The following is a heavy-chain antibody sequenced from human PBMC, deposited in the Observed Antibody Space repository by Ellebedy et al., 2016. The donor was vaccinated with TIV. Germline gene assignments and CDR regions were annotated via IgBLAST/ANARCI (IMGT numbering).Heavy chain of an antibody. J-gene: IGHJ3*02. D-gene: IGHD5-24*01. V-gene: IGHV3-23*01. Sequence: GESLKISCAASGFTFSSYAMSWVRQAPGKGPEWVSAISGSGGSTYYADSVKGRFTISRDNSKNTLYLQMNSLRAEDTAVYYCARDKMAFDAFDIWGQGTMVTVSS. CDR2: ISGSGGST. CDR1: GFTFSSYA. CDR3: ARDKMAFDAFDI.